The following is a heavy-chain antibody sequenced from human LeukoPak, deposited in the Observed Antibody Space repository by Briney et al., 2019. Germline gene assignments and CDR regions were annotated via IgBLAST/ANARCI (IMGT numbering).Heavy chain of an antibody. CDR2: IIPIFGTA. CDR3: ARERRGIVGATGGYFDY. CDR1: GGTFSSYA. Sequence: GASVKVSCKASGGTFSSYAISWVRQAPGQGLEWMGGIIPIFGTANYAQKFQGRVTITADESTSTAYMELSSLRSEDTAVYYCARERRGIVGATGGYFDYWGQGTLVTVSS. V-gene: IGHV1-69*13. J-gene: IGHJ4*02. D-gene: IGHD1-26*01.